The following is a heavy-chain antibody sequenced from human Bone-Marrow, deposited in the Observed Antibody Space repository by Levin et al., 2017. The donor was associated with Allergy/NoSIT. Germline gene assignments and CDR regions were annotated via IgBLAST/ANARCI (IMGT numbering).Heavy chain of an antibody. V-gene: IGHV3-7*01. CDR2: IKNDGSET. Sequence: LSLTCAVFGFTFDNYWMRWVCQTPGKGLESVANIKNDGSETYYVDSAKGRFTISRDNAKNSLHLQMNSLRAEDTAVYYCATAVRRIPFGYWGQGTLVTVSS. D-gene: IGHD2-21*01. CDR3: ATAVRRIPFGY. CDR1: GFTFDNYW. J-gene: IGHJ4*02.